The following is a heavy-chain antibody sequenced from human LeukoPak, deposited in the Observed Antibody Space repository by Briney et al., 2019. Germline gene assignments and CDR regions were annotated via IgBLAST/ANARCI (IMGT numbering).Heavy chain of an antibody. Sequence: PGGSLRLSCAASGFSFSNYWMNWGRQAPGKGLEWVANIKKDGSEKNYVDSVKGRFTISRDNAKNSLYLQMNSLRVEDTAVYYCARDRRSPHSAYDWGHLDYWGQGTLVTVSS. V-gene: IGHV3-7*03. CDR1: GFSFSNYW. CDR2: IKKDGSEK. CDR3: ARDRRSPHSAYDWGHLDY. J-gene: IGHJ4*02. D-gene: IGHD5-12*01.